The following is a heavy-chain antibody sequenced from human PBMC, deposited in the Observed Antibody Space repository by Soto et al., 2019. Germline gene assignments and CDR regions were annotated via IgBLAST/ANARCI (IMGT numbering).Heavy chain of an antibody. CDR1: GFTFSSYA. Sequence: PGGSLRLSCAASGFTFSSYAMSWVRQAPWKGLEWVSAISGSGGSTYYADSVKGRFTISRDNSKNTLYLQMNSLRAEDTAVYYCAKSRGVITPYYMDVWGKGTTVTVSS. D-gene: IGHD3-10*01. CDR3: AKSRGVITPYYMDV. V-gene: IGHV3-23*01. CDR2: ISGSGGST. J-gene: IGHJ6*03.